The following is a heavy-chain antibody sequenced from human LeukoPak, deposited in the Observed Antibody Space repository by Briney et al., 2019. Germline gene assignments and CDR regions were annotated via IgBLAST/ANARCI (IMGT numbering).Heavy chain of an antibody. CDR3: AGSIVVVPAATFDP. D-gene: IGHD2-2*01. CDR1: GFTFSSYS. J-gene: IGHJ5*02. CDR2: ISSSSSYI. V-gene: IGHV3-21*01. Sequence: GGSLRLSCAASGFTFSSYSMNWVRQAPGKGLEWVSSISSSSSYIYYADSVKGRFTISRDNAKNSLYLQMNSLRAEDTAAYYCAGSIVVVPAATFDPWGQGTLVTVSS.